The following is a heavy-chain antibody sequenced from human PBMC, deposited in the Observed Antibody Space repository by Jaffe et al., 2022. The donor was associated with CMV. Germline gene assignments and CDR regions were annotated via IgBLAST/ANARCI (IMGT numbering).Heavy chain of an antibody. D-gene: IGHD2-2*01. J-gene: IGHJ5*02. CDR3: ARDGSSTFRSGWFDP. Sequence: QVQLVQSGAEVKKPGASVKVSCKASGYTFTSYYMHWVRQAPGQGLEWMGIINPSGGSTSYAQKFQGRVTMTRDTSTSTVYMELSSLRSEDTAVYYCARDGSSTFRSGWFDPWGQGTLVTVSS. CDR1: GYTFTSYY. CDR2: INPSGGST. V-gene: IGHV1-46*01.